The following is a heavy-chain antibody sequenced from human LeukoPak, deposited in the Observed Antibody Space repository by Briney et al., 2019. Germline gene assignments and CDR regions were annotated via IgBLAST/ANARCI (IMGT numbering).Heavy chain of an antibody. D-gene: IGHD1-1*01. J-gene: IGHJ4*02. V-gene: IGHV4-59*11. Sequence: SETLSLTCIVSGGSINSHYWSWLRQPPGKGPEWIGFIHYGGNTNYNPSLKSRVSMSIDTSMNQFSLRLSSVTAADTAVYYCARYRRDNTYFLDYWGQGTLVTVFS. CDR2: IHYGGNT. CDR3: ARYRRDNTYFLDY. CDR1: GGSINSHY.